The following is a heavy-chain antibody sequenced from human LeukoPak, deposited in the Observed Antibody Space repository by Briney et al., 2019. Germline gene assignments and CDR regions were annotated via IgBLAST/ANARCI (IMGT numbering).Heavy chain of an antibody. V-gene: IGHV3-48*01. J-gene: IGHJ4*02. CDR3: ARSSAITGSSWYLPSYNFDY. CDR2: ISGSSSII. D-gene: IGHD6-13*01. CDR1: GFIFSSYS. Sequence: GGSLRLSCAASGFIFSSYSMNWVRQSPGKGLAWVSYISGSSSIIYYADSVKGRFTISRDNSKNTLYLQMNSLRAEDTAVYYCARSSAITGSSWYLPSYNFDYWGEGTLVAVSS.